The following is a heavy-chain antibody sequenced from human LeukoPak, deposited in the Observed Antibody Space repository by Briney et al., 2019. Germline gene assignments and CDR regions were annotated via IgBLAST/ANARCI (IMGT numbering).Heavy chain of an antibody. V-gene: IGHV3-21*01. Sequence: GGSLRLSCAASGFTFSSYSMNWVRQAPGKGLEWVSSISSSSSYIYYADSVKGRFTISRDNAKNSLYLQMNSLRAEDTAVYYCAREAHGSDSNGYYSYDDAFDIWGQGTMVTVSS. CDR1: GFTFSSYS. D-gene: IGHD3-22*01. CDR3: AREAHGSDSNGYYSYDDAFDI. CDR2: ISSSSSYI. J-gene: IGHJ3*02.